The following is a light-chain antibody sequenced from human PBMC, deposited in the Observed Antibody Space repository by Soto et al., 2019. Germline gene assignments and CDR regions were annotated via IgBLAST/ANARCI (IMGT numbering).Light chain of an antibody. Sequence: QSVLTQPASVSGSPGQSITISCTGTGSDVGGYNYVSWYQQHPDKAPKLIIYDVSNRPSGVSNRFSGSKSGNTASLTISGPQAEDEADYYRTSYTSSSTGGFGTGTKVTVL. CDR2: DVS. CDR3: TSYTSSSTGG. CDR1: GSDVGGYNY. J-gene: IGLJ1*01. V-gene: IGLV2-14*03.